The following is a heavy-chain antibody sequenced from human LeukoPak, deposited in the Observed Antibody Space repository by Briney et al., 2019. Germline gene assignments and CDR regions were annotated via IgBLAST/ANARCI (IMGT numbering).Heavy chain of an antibody. J-gene: IGHJ3*02. CDR3: ARVDQPYYDILTGSGAFDI. Sequence: PSETLSLTCTVSGDSIRNYYWSWIRQPPGKGLEWIGYIYYSGSTNYNPSLKSRVTISVDTSKNQFSLKLSSVTAADTAVYYCARVDQPYYDILTGSGAFDIWGQGTMVTVSS. CDR1: GDSIRNYY. V-gene: IGHV4-59*01. CDR2: IYYSGST. D-gene: IGHD3-9*01.